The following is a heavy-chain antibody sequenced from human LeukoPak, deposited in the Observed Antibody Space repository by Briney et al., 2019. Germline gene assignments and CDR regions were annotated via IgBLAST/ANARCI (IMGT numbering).Heavy chain of an antibody. J-gene: IGHJ4*02. CDR1: GFTFSSYS. Sequence: QSGGSLRLSCATSGFTFSSYSMNWVRQAPGKGLEWVSYISSSSTIYYADSVKGRFTISRDNAKNSLYLQMNSLRAEDTAVYYCARDGSRGGAPWYYFDYWGQGTLVTVSS. CDR2: ISSSSTI. D-gene: IGHD1-26*01. CDR3: ARDGSRGGAPWYYFDY. V-gene: IGHV3-48*04.